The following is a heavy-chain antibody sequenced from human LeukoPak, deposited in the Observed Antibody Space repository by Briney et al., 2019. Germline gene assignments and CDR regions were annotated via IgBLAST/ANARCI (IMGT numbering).Heavy chain of an antibody. V-gene: IGHV1-18*01. CDR3: ARSSITIFGVVTNFDY. Sequence: ASVKVSCKASGYTFTSYGISWVRQAPGQGLEWMGWISAYNGNTNYAQKLQGRVTMTTDTSTSTAYMELRSPRSDDTAVYYCARSSITIFGVVTNFDYWXQGTLVTVSS. D-gene: IGHD3-3*01. J-gene: IGHJ4*02. CDR1: GYTFTSYG. CDR2: ISAYNGNT.